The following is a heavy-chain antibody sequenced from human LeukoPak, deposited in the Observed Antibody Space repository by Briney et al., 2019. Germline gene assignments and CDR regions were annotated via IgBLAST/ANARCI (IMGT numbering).Heavy chain of an antibody. D-gene: IGHD6-13*01. CDR1: GFTFSSYW. V-gene: IGHV3-74*01. J-gene: IGHJ4*02. CDR2: INSDGSST. CDR3: VRDGQRGAAAGLYFDY. Sequence: GGSLRLSCAASGFTFSSYWMHWVRQAPGKGLLWVSRINSDGSSTSYADSVKGRFTISRDNAKNTLHLQMNSLRAEDTAAYYCVRDGQRGAAAGLYFDYWGQGTLVTVSS.